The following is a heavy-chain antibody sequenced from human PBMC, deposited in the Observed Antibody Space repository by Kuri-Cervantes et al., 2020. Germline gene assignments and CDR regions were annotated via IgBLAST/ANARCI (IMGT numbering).Heavy chain of an antibody. Sequence: SETLSLTCTVSGGSISSGGYYWSWIRQHPGKGLEWIGYIYYSGSTYFGPSLKSRVTMSVDTSKNQFSLKLSSVTAADTAVYYCARGPILTGYYFHYYYMDVWGKGTTVTVSS. CDR3: ARGPILTGYYFHYYYMDV. CDR1: GGSISSGGYY. CDR2: IYYSGST. D-gene: IGHD3-9*01. J-gene: IGHJ6*03. V-gene: IGHV4-31*03.